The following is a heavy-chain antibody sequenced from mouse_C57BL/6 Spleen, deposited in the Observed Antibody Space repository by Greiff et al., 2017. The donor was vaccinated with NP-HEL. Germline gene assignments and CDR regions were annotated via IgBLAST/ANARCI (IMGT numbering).Heavy chain of an antibody. J-gene: IGHJ2*01. CDR1: GYTFTSYT. D-gene: IGHD1-1*01. CDR2: INPSSGYT. CDR3: ARDYYGSSLDY. V-gene: IGHV1-4*01. Sequence: QVHVKQSGAELARPGASVKMSCKASGYTFTSYTMHWVKQRPGQGLEWIGYINPSSGYTKYNQKFKDKATLTAYKSSSTAYMQLSSLTSEDSAVYYCARDYYGSSLDYWGQGTTLTVSS.